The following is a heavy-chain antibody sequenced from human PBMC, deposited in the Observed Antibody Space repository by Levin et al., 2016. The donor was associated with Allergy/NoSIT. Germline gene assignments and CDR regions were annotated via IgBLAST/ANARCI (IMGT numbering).Heavy chain of an antibody. CDR2: IRSKAYGGTT. CDR3: TRVRFMKNSLPDY. J-gene: IGHJ4*02. Sequence: WIRQPPGKGLEWVGFIRSKAYGGTTEYAASVKGRFTISRDDSKSIAYLQMNSLKTEDTAVYYCTRVRFMKNSLPDYWGQGTLVTVSS. V-gene: IGHV3-49*02. D-gene: IGHD4-23*01.